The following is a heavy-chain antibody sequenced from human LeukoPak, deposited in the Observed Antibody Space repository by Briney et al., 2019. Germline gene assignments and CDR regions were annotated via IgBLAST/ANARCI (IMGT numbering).Heavy chain of an antibody. V-gene: IGHV3-48*01. Sequence: PGGSLRLSCAASGVTFSSYSMNWVRQAPGRGLEWVSYISSSSSTIYYEDSVKGRFTISRDNAKNSLYLQMNSLRAEDTAVYYCAREDTAMVMGYWGQGTLVTVSS. CDR2: ISSSSSTI. J-gene: IGHJ4*02. CDR1: GVTFSSYS. D-gene: IGHD5-18*01. CDR3: AREDTAMVMGY.